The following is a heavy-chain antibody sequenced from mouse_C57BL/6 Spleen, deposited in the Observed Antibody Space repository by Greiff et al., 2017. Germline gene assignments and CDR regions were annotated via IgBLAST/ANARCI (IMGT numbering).Heavy chain of an antibody. V-gene: IGHV1-64*01. D-gene: IGHD4-1*01. Sequence: VKLQQPGAELVKPGASVKLSCKASGYTFTSYWMHWVKQRPGQGLEWIGMIHPNSGSTNYNEKFKSKATLTVDKSSSTAYMQLSSLTSEDSAVYYCARELGRRNYFDYWGQGTTLTVSS. J-gene: IGHJ2*01. CDR2: IHPNSGST. CDR3: ARELGRRNYFDY. CDR1: GYTFTSYW.